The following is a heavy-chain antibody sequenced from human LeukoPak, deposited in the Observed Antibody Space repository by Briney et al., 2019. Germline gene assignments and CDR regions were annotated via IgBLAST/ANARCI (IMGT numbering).Heavy chain of an antibody. D-gene: IGHD2-21*02. CDR2: ISSSGSTI. Sequence: GGSLRLSCAASGFTFSSYEMNWVRQAPGKGLEWVSYISSSGSTIYYADSVKGRFTISRDNAKNSLYLQMNSLRAEDTAVYYCAKDFVVVPGNVNYFDYWGQGTLVTVSS. CDR1: GFTFSSYE. V-gene: IGHV3-48*03. J-gene: IGHJ4*02. CDR3: AKDFVVVPGNVNYFDY.